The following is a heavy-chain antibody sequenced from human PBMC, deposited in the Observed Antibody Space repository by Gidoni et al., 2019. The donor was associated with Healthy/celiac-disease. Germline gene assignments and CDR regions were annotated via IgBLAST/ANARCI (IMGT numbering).Heavy chain of an antibody. V-gene: IGHV3-49*03. D-gene: IGHD3-22*01. CDR3: TRVTYYYDSSGYHPGDY. CDR2: IRSKAYGGTT. Sequence: EVQLVESGGGLVQPGRSLRLSCTASGFTFGDYAMSWFRQAPGKGREWVGFIRSKAYGGTTEYAASVKGRFTISRDDSKSIAYLQMNSLKTEDTAVYYCTRVTYYYDSSGYHPGDYWGQGTLVTVSS. J-gene: IGHJ4*02. CDR1: GFTFGDYA.